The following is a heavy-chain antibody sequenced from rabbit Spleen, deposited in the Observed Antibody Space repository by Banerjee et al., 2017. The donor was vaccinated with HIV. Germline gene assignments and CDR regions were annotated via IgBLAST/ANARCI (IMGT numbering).Heavy chain of an antibody. V-gene: IGHV1S45*01. CDR2: IYTGISTNT. D-gene: IGHD1-1*01. CDR3: ARGHTTSAGGYPYFIL. Sequence: EQLEESGGGLVKPEGSLTLTCTASGFSFSIDYFPCWVRQAPGKGLEWIACIYTGISTNTYYANWAKGRFTISKTSSTTVTLQMTSLTAADTATYFCARGHTTSAGGYPYFILWGPGTLVTVS. CDR1: GFSFSIDYF. J-gene: IGHJ4*01.